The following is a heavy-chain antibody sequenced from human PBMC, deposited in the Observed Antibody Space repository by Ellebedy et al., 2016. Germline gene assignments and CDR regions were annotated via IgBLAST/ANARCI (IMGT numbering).Heavy chain of an antibody. CDR1: GFTFSSYG. CDR3: ARGGYSPNYGMDV. D-gene: IGHD6-13*01. V-gene: IGHV3-33*01. CDR2: IWYDGSHK. J-gene: IGHJ6*02. Sequence: GGSLRLSCAASGFTFSSYGMHWVRQSPGKGLEWVAVIWYDGSHKYYVDSVKGRFTISRDNSKNTLYLQMNSLRAEDTAVYYCARGGYSPNYGMDVWGQGTTVTVSS.